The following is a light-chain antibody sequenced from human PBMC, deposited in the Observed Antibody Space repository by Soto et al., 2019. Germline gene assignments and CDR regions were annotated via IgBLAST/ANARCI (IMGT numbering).Light chain of an antibody. CDR1: SSDVGSHNL. V-gene: IGLV2-23*02. Sequence: QSALTQPASVSGSPGQSITISCTGTSSDVGSHNLVSWYQQHPGQAPKLMFYEVSKRPLGVSARFSASKSGNTASLTISGLQAEDDADYYCCSYGGSRAVFGGGTQLTVL. J-gene: IGLJ7*01. CDR3: CSYGGSRAV. CDR2: EVS.